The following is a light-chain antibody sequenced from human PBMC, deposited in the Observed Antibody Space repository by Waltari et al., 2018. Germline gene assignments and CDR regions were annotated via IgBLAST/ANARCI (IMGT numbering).Light chain of an antibody. J-gene: IGLJ3*02. CDR1: SSTIGENY. CDR3: GTWDNVLTTWV. V-gene: IGLV1-51*02. CDR2: ENN. Sequence: QSVLTQPPSVSAAPGQKVTISCSGGSSTIGENYLSWYQQLPGTAPKLLIYENNKRPSGIPDRFSGSKSGTSATLGITGLQTGDEADYYCGTWDNVLTTWVFGGGTTLTVL.